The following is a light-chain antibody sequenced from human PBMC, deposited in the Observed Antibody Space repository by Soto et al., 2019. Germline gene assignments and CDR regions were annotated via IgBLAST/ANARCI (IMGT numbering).Light chain of an antibody. V-gene: IGLV1-40*01. CDR2: GNS. CDR1: SSNIGAGYD. J-gene: IGLJ2*01. CDR3: QSYDSSLTGSVV. Sequence: QSVLTQPPSVSGAPGQRVTISCTGSSSNIGAGYDVHWYQQLPGTAPKLLIYGNSNRPSGVPDRFSGSKSGTSASLAITGLQAADEADYYCQSYDSSLTGSVVFGGGTKLTLL.